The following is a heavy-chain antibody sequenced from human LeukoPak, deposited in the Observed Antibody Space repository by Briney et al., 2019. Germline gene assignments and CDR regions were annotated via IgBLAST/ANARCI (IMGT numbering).Heavy chain of an antibody. Sequence: GGSLRLSCAASAFTFSNYLISWVRQAPGKGLEWVSAISGSGGSTYYADSVKGRFTISRDNSKSTLFLQMNSLRAEDTAVYYCAKDPRVGSRVATPCHWGRGTLVTVSS. CDR2: ISGSGGST. CDR1: AFTFSNYL. D-gene: IGHD5-24*01. J-gene: IGHJ4*02. V-gene: IGHV3-23*01. CDR3: AKDPRVGSRVATPCH.